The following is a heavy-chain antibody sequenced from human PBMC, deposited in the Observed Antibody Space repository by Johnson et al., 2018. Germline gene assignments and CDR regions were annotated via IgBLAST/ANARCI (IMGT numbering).Heavy chain of an antibody. D-gene: IGHD4/OR15-4a*01. V-gene: IGHV4-39*07. J-gene: IGHJ4*02. CDR1: GDSVSSSNCY. CDR2: IHSSGLENT. CDR3: ATRGRVEVLTPFDY. Sequence: QVQLQESGPGLVKPSETLSLTCTVSGDSVSSSNCYWGWIRQSPGKRLEWIGSIHSSGLENTFYNPSLKSRVTISLDTSKNQFSLKLTSVTAADAAVYYCATRGRVEVLTPFDYWGQGTLVTVSS.